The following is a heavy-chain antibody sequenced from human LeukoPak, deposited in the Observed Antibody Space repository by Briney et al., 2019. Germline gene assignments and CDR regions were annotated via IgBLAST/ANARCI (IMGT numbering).Heavy chain of an antibody. V-gene: IGHV3-21*01. CDR2: ISSSSSYI. J-gene: IGHJ5*02. CDR3: ARGITMVRGVIIRGWFDP. D-gene: IGHD3-10*01. Sequence: PGGSLRLSCAASGFTFSSYSMNWVRQAPGKGLEWVSSISSSSSYIYYADSVKGRFTISRDNAKNSLYLQMNSLRAEDTAVYYCARGITMVRGVIIRGWFDPWGQGTLVTVSS. CDR1: GFTFSSYS.